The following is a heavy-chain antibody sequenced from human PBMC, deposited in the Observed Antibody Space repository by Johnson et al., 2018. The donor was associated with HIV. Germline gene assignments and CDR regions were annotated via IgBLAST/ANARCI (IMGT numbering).Heavy chain of an antibody. CDR1: GFSVSSNY. J-gene: IGHJ3*02. D-gene: IGHD3-22*01. Sequence: VQLVESGGGLVQPGGSLRLSCAASGFSVSSNYMTWVRQAPGKGLEWVSVIYSGGTTWYADSVTGRFTLSRDNSKNTLYLQMNSLRAEDTAVSYCAKIRITMIGVVEGVDAFDIWGQGTMVTVSS. V-gene: IGHV3-66*02. CDR3: AKIRITMIGVVEGVDAFDI. CDR2: IYSGGTT.